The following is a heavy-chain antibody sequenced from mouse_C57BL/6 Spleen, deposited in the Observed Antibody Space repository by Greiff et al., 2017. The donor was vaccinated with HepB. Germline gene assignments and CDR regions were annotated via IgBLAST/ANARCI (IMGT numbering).Heavy chain of an antibody. CDR3: ARSYGNYWFAY. D-gene: IGHD2-1*01. CDR2: IRNKANGNTT. Sequence: EVQGVESGGGLVQPGGSLSLSCAASGFTFTDYYMSWVRQPPGKALEWLGFIRNKANGNTTEYSASVKGRFTISRDNSQSILYLQMNALRAEDSATYYCARSYGNYWFAYWGQGTLVTVSA. V-gene: IGHV7-3*01. CDR1: GFTFTDYY. J-gene: IGHJ3*01.